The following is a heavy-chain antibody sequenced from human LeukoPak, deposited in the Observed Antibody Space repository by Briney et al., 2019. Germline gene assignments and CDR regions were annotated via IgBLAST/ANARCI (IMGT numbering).Heavy chain of an antibody. CDR2: IYYTGST. Sequence: SETLSLTCTVSGGSINTYYWSWIRQPPGKGLDWIGYIYYTGSTKYNPSLNSRVTISVDTSKNQFSLELRSVTAADTAVYYCTRVEVHGQSDYWGQGTLVTVSS. D-gene: IGHD1-1*01. J-gene: IGHJ4*02. CDR3: TRVEVHGQSDY. CDR1: GGSINTYY. V-gene: IGHV4-59*01.